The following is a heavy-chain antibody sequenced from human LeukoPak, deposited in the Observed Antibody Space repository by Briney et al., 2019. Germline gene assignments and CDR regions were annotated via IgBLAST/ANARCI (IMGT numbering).Heavy chain of an antibody. CDR1: GGTFSTSA. Sequence: SVQVSCKNSGGTFSTSAITWVRQAPGQGLEWMGRIIPVLNITTYAQRFQGRVTITADTSTSTVYMELSSLRSEETAVYYCARDQGLTAPPPDGLDVWGQGTTVIVSS. CDR2: IIPVLNIT. CDR3: ARDQGLTAPPPDGLDV. D-gene: IGHD5-18*01. V-gene: IGHV1-69*04. J-gene: IGHJ6*02.